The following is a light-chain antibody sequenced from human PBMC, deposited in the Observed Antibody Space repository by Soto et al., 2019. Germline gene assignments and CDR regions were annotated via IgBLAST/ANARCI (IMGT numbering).Light chain of an antibody. J-gene: IGKJ5*01. V-gene: IGKV3-20*01. CDR1: ESVSSSY. CDR2: GAS. CDR3: HQYGTSTIT. Sequence: EIVLTQSPDTLALSPGERATLSCRASESVSSSYLAWYQQRPGQAPRLLIYGASSRATGIPDRFSGSGSGTDFTLTISRLEPEDFAVYYCHQYGTSTITLGPGHDWRL.